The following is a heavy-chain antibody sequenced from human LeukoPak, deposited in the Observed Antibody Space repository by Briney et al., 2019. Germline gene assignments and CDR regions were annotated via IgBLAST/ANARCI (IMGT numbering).Heavy chain of an antibody. CDR1: GGSISSGSYY. CDR2: IYNSGST. V-gene: IGHV4-31*03. Sequence: PSETLSLTCTVSGGSISSGSYYWSWMRQHPGKGLEWIGYIYNSGSTYYNPSLKSRVTISVDTSKNQFSLKLSSVTAADTAVYYRARDGDRNGMDVWGPGTTVTVSS. CDR3: ARDGDRNGMDV. J-gene: IGHJ6*02. D-gene: IGHD3-16*02.